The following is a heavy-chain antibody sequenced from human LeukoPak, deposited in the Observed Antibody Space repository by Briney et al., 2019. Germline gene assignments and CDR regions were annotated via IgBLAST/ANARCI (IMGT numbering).Heavy chain of an antibody. D-gene: IGHD2-21*02. CDR1: GGSISSGGYY. V-gene: IGHV4-31*03. CDR3: ARGCGGDCYSIIHDAFDI. J-gene: IGHJ3*02. CDR2: IYYSGST. Sequence: SQTLSLTCTVSGGSISSGGYYWSWIRQHPGKGLKWIGYIYYSGSTYYNPSLKSRVTISVDTSKNQFSLKLSSVTAADTAVYYCARGCGGDCYSIIHDAFDIWGQGTMVTVSS.